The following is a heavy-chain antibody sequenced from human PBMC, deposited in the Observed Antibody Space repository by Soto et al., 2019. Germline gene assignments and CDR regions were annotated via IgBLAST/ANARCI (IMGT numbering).Heavy chain of an antibody. D-gene: IGHD2-2*01. J-gene: IGHJ6*02. Sequence: ETLSLTCSVYGGCLSGYXWSWIRHAPLKGLEWIGEIKHSGRTNYNPSLKSRISTSEDTSKNHFSLRLSSVTAADTAVYYCARGTRCINNSCYNDYYHSGLDVWGQGTPVRVSS. CDR2: IKHSGRT. V-gene: IGHV4-34*01. CDR3: ARGTRCINNSCYNDYYHSGLDV. CDR1: GGCLSGYX.